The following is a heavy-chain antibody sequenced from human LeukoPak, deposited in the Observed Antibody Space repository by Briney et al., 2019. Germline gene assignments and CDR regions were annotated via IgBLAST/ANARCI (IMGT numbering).Heavy chain of an antibody. J-gene: IGHJ5*02. CDR3: ARRPMVQEPKFDP. CDR2: IYYSGST. CDR1: GGSISSSSYY. Sequence: SETLSLTCTVSGGSISSSSYYWGWIRQPPGKGLEWIGSIYYSGSTYYNPSLKSRVTISVDTSKNQFSLKLSSVTAADTAVYYCARRPMVQEPKFDPWGQGTLVTVSS. V-gene: IGHV4-39*01. D-gene: IGHD3-10*01.